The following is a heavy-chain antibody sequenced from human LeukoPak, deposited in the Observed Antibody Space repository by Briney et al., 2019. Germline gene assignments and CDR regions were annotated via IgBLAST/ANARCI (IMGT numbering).Heavy chain of an antibody. Sequence: WASVKVSCKASGYAFASHGINWVRQAPGQGLEWMGRITTYSGKTNYGKKFQGRVTMTTDTSTNTVFMELRSLRSDDTAVYYCARDLRGNVHFDYWGQGTLVTVSS. V-gene: IGHV1-18*01. CDR3: ARDLRGNVHFDY. J-gene: IGHJ4*02. D-gene: IGHD1-1*01. CDR2: ITTYSGKT. CDR1: GYAFASHG.